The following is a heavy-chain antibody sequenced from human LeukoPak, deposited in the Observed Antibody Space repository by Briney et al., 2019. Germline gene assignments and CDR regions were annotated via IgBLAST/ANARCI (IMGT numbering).Heavy chain of an antibody. CDR2: INPNSGGT. D-gene: IGHD1-20*01. CDR1: GYTFTGYY. Sequence: GASVKVSCKASGYTFTGYYMHWVRQAPGQGLGWMGWINPNSGGTNYAQKFQGRVTMTRDTSISTAYMELSRLRSDDTAVYYCARDGCLYNWNPRAFDIWGQGTMVTVSS. V-gene: IGHV1-2*02. J-gene: IGHJ3*02. CDR3: ARDGCLYNWNPRAFDI.